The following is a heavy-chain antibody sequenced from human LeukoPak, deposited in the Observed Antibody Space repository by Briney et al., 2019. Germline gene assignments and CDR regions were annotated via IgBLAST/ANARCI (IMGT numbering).Heavy chain of an antibody. CDR1: GGSISSGGYY. D-gene: IGHD6-6*01. CDR2: IYHSGST. CDR3: ARGGWIAARPPEN. J-gene: IGHJ4*02. V-gene: IGHV4-30-2*01. Sequence: PSETLSLTCTVSGGSISSGGYYWSWIRQPPGKGLEWIGYIYHSGSTYYNPSLKSRVTISVDRSKNQFSLKLSSVTAADTAVYYCARGGWIAARPPENWGQGTLVTVSS.